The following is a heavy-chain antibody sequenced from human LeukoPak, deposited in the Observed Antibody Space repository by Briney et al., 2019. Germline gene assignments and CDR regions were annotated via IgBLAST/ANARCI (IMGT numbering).Heavy chain of an antibody. CDR2: LYTSGDT. Sequence: PSETLSHTCTVSGGSISSYYWSWIRQPAGKGLEWIGRLYTSGDTNYNPSLKSRLTMSLDTSKNQFSLKLSSVTAADTAVYYCARDEHDYGDYGTFDYWGQGTLVTVSS. D-gene: IGHD4-17*01. CDR1: GGSISSYY. V-gene: IGHV4-4*07. J-gene: IGHJ4*02. CDR3: ARDEHDYGDYGTFDY.